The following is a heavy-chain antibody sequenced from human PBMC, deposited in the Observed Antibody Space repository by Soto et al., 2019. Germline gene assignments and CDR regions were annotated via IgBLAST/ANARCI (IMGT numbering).Heavy chain of an antibody. J-gene: IGHJ4*02. CDR3: ARVRGGGLFDA. CDR1: GGSISSGGYY. V-gene: IGHV4-31*03. Sequence: SETLSLTCTVSGGSISSGGYYWSWIRQHPGKGLEWIGYIYYSGSTYYNPSLKSRVTISVDTSKNQFSLKLTSVTAADTAVYYCARVRGGGLFDAWGQVNLVTVSA. D-gene: IGHD1-26*01. CDR2: IYYSGST.